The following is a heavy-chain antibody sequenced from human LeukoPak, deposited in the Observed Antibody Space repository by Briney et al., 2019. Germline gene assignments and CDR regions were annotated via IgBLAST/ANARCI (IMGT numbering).Heavy chain of an antibody. D-gene: IGHD2-15*01. J-gene: IGHJ4*02. CDR1: GFTFSGFW. CDR2: IKQDGSDK. Sequence: GGSLRLSCAASGFTFSGFWMSWIRQAPGKGLEWVANIKQDGSDKYYVDSVKGRYIISRDNAKNSLYLQMNSLRAEDTAVYYCARGGGNFDSWGQGTLVTVSS. V-gene: IGHV3-7*01. CDR3: ARGGGNFDS.